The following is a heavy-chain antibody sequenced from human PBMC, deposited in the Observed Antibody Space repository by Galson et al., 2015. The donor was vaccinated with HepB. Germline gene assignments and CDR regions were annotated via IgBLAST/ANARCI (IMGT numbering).Heavy chain of an antibody. CDR1: GFTFSSFG. Sequence: SLRLSCAASGFTFSSFGMHWVRQAPGKGLEWVAVIWYDGSKEEYADSVKGRFTISRDNSDNSLYLQMNNLRAEDTAVYYCARDPSSMATAGRADNWGQGTLVTVAS. J-gene: IGHJ4*02. D-gene: IGHD6-13*01. CDR2: IWYDGSKE. CDR3: ARDPSSMATAGRADN. V-gene: IGHV3-33*01.